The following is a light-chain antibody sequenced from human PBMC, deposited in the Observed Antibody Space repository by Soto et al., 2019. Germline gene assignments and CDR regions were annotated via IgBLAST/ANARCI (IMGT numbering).Light chain of an antibody. CDR3: QQRSNWPPLT. Sequence: EIGLTQSPATPAFFPGEKTTLPCRASQSVNSYLAWYQHKPGQAPRLLIYGASNRATGIPARFSGSGSGTDFTLTISSLEPEYFAVYYCQQRSNWPPLTFGQGTRLEIK. CDR2: GAS. CDR1: QSVNSY. V-gene: IGKV3-11*01. J-gene: IGKJ5*01.